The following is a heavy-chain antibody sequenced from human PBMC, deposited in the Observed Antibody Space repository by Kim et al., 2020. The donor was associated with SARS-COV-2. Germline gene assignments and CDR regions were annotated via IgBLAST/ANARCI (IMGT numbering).Heavy chain of an antibody. D-gene: IGHD6-13*01. V-gene: IGHV6-1*01. CDR3: AREGGAVGSSWYHWFDP. J-gene: IGHJ5*02. Sequence: YAVSVKSRITINPDTSKNQFSLKLNSGTPEDTAVYYCAREGGAVGSSWYHWFDPWGQGTLVTVSS.